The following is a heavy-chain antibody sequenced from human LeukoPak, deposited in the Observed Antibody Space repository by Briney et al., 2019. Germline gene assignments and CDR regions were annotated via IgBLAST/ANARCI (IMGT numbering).Heavy chain of an antibody. J-gene: IGHJ5*02. Sequence: GASVKVSCKASGGTFSSYAISWLRQAPGQGLEWMGGIIPIFGTANYAQKFQGRVTITTYESTSTAYMKLSRLRSENTAVYYCASEWATYYDILTGYYKGDWFDPWGQGTLVTVSS. CDR2: IIPIFGTA. CDR1: GGTFSSYA. V-gene: IGHV1-69*05. CDR3: ASEWATYYDILTGYYKGDWFDP. D-gene: IGHD3-9*01.